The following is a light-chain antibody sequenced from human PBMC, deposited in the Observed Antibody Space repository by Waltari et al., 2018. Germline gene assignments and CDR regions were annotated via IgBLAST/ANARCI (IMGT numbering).Light chain of an antibody. J-gene: IGKJ3*01. CDR3: QQYYSSPFT. CDR2: WAS. Sequence: DIVMTQSPDSLAVSLGERATIHCKSRQSVLHSSNGRDYLAWYQQRPGQPPKLLFYWASTRQSGVPDRFSGSGSGTDFTLTTSSLQAEDVAVYYCQQYYSSPFTFGPGTKVHIK. CDR1: QSVLHSSNGRDY. V-gene: IGKV4-1*01.